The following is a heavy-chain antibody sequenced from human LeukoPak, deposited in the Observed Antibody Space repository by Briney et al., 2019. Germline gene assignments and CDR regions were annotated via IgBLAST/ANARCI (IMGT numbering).Heavy chain of an antibody. Sequence: PGGSLRLSCAASGFTFDDFAMHWVRQPPGKGLEWVSGLSWDGDFLGYADSVKGRFTISRDNAMNSLFLQMNSLTPDDTALYYCVKDSASDPGQWAGFDSWGQGIQVTVSS. CDR3: VKDSASDPGQWAGFDS. CDR1: GFTFDDFA. J-gene: IGHJ4*02. D-gene: IGHD6-19*01. V-gene: IGHV3-9*01. CDR2: LSWDGDFL.